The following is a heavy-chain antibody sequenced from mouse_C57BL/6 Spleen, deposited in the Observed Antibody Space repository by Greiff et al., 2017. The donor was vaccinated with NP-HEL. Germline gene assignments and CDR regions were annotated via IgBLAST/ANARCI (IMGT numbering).Heavy chain of an antibody. D-gene: IGHD2-3*01. Sequence: EVKVVESGAELVKPGASVKLSCTASGFNIKDYYMHWVKQRTEQGLEWIGRIDPEDGETKYAPKFQGKATITADTSTNTAYLQLSSLTSEDTAVYYCARTYDGYQGVYFDYWGQGTTLTVSS. CDR2: IDPEDGET. CDR1: GFNIKDYY. V-gene: IGHV14-2*01. CDR3: ARTYDGYQGVYFDY. J-gene: IGHJ2*01.